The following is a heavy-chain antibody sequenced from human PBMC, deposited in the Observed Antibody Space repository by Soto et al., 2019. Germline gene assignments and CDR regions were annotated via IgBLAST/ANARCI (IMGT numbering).Heavy chain of an antibody. V-gene: IGHV1-69*13. J-gene: IGHJ4*02. CDR3: ARVPYYYDSSGYFDY. D-gene: IGHD3-22*01. Sequence: SVKVSCKASGGTFSSYAISWVRQAPGQGLEWMGGIIPIFGTANYAQKFQGRVTITADESTSTAYMELSSLRSEDTAVYYCARVPYYYDSSGYFDYWGQGTLVTVS. CDR2: IIPIFGTA. CDR1: GGTFSSYA.